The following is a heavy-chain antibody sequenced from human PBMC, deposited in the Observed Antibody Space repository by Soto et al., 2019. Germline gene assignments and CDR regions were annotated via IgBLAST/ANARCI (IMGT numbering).Heavy chain of an antibody. J-gene: IGHJ6*02. D-gene: IGHD3-3*01. V-gene: IGHV1-69*06. CDR3: ARGAVLRFLEWLPGPFYYYYGIDV. CDR1: GGTFSSYA. Sequence: SVKVSCKASGGTFSSYAISWVRQAPGQGLEWMGGIIPIFGTANYAQKFQGRVTITADKSTSTAYMELSSLRSEDTAVYYCARGAVLRFLEWLPGPFYYYYGIDVWG. CDR2: IIPIFGTA.